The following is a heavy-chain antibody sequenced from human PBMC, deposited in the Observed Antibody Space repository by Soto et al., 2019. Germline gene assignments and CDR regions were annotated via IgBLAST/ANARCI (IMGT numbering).Heavy chain of an antibody. V-gene: IGHV1-3*01. Sequence: ASVKVSCKASGNTVPNYAIHWVRQAPGQRLEWMGWINGGNGNTYYSQKFQGRVTITRDTSASTAYMELSSLRSEDTAVYYCARSPSLFIDYWGQGTLVTVSS. CDR2: INGGNGNT. D-gene: IGHD2-2*01. CDR3: ARSPSLFIDY. CDR1: GNTVPNYA. J-gene: IGHJ4*02.